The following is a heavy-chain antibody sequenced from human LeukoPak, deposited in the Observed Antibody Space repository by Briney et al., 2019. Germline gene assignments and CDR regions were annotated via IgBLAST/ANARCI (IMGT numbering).Heavy chain of an antibody. CDR2: INPSGGNT. J-gene: IGHJ6*03. D-gene: IGHD6-25*01. V-gene: IGHV1-46*01. Sequence: ASVKVSCKASGYTFTSYYMHWVRQAPGQGLEWMGIINPSGGNTGYAQKFQGRVTMTRNTSISTAYMELSSLRSEDTAVYYCARGRGYYYYYYYMDVWGKGTTVTVSS. CDR3: ARGRGYYYYYYYMDV. CDR1: GYTFTSYY.